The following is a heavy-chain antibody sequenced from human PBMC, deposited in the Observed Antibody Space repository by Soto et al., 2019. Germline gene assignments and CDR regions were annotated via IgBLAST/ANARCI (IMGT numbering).Heavy chain of an antibody. CDR2: ISVSSDYI. J-gene: IGHJ5*02. CDR3: VRDADRSDSWWFDL. D-gene: IGHD6-6*01. Sequence: GGSMRLSCVASGFSFSDHYRIWIRQAPGKGLEWVAYISVSSDYINYADSVKGRFTMSRDNGKNSVYLHMNSLRAEDTAVYFCVRDADRSDSWWFDLWGQGTQVTVSS. V-gene: IGHV3-11*06. CDR1: GFSFSDHY.